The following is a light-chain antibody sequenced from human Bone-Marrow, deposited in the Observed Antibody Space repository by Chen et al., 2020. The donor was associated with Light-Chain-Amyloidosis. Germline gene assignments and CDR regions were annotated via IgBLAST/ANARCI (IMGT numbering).Light chain of an antibody. CDR3: QQSYRFPRT. Sequence: DIQVTQSPSSLSASVGDSITITCRASQNINNYLNWYQWNPGKVPQLLVYSASKLHSGVPSRFIGSGLGADFSLTITSLQPDDFATYYCQQSYRFPRTFGQGTRVE. CDR2: SAS. CDR1: QNINNY. J-gene: IGKJ1*01. V-gene: IGKV1-39*01.